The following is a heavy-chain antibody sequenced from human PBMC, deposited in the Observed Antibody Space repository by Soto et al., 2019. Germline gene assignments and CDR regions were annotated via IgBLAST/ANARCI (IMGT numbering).Heavy chain of an antibody. CDR2: IKSKVDGGTT. D-gene: IGHD3-10*01. Sequence: EVQLVESGEGSVKPGGSLRLSCAVSDFTLSNARMNWVRQAPGKGLEWVGRIKSKVDGGTTDYAAPVKGRFTISRDDSKNMLFLQMNSLKSEDTAVYYCSTGGYPSGLDYWGQGTLVTVSS. V-gene: IGHV3-15*07. CDR3: STGGYPSGLDY. CDR1: DFTLSNAR. J-gene: IGHJ4*02.